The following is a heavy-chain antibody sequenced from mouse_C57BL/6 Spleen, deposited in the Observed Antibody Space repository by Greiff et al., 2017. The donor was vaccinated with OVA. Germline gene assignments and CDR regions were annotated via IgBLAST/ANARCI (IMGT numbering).Heavy chain of an antibody. J-gene: IGHJ2*01. V-gene: IGHV1-69*01. D-gene: IGHD1-1*01. CDR2: IDPSDSYT. CDR1: GYTFTSYW. CDR3: ERDTTVRYIDY. Sequence: VQLQQPGAELVMPGASVKLSCKASGYTFTSYWMHWVKQRPGQGLEWIGEIDPSDSYTNYNQKFKGKSTLTVDKSSSTAYMQLSSLTSEDSAVYYCERDTTVRYIDYWGQGTTLTVSS.